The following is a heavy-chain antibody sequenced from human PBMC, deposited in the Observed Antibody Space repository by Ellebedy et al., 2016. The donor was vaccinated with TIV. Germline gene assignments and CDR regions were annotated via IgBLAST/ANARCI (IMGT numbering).Heavy chain of an antibody. D-gene: IGHD3-10*01. Sequence: GESLKISXKASGYTFTDHWIIWVRQMPGKGLEWMGTIDPGDSYTNYNPSFQGHVAISVEKSLSTAYLQWSTLKASDTAIYYCTRRGAVVRGVGNWFDPWGQGTLVTVSS. CDR3: TRRGAVVRGVGNWFDP. V-gene: IGHV5-10-1*01. CDR1: GYTFTDHW. J-gene: IGHJ5*02. CDR2: IDPGDSYT.